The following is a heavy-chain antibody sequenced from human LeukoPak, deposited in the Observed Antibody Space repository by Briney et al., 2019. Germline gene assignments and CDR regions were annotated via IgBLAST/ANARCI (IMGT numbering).Heavy chain of an antibody. D-gene: IGHD6-13*01. CDR2: INAGNGNT. J-gene: IGHJ5*02. Sequence: GASVKVSCKASGYTFTSYAMHWVRQAPGQRLEWMGWINAGNGNTKYSQKFQGRVTITRDTSASTAYMELSSLRSEDTAVYYCARDRDSSSWWSSSGAFETWGQGTLVTVSS. V-gene: IGHV1-3*01. CDR1: GYTFTSYA. CDR3: ARDRDSSSWWSSSGAFET.